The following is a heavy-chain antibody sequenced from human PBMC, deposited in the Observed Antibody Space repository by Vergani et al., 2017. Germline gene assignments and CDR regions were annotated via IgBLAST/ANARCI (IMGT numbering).Heavy chain of an antibody. D-gene: IGHD3-3*01. CDR2: INPNSGGT. Sequence: VQLVQSGAEVKKPGESLRISCKGSGYTFTGYYMHWVRQAPGQGLEWMGWINPNSGGTNYAQKFQGRVTMTRDTSISTAYMELSRLRSDDTAVYYCARSTTYDFWSGYSPYYFDYWGQGTLVTVSS. CDR1: GYTFTGYY. CDR3: ARSTTYDFWSGYSPYYFDY. V-gene: IGHV1-2*02. J-gene: IGHJ4*02.